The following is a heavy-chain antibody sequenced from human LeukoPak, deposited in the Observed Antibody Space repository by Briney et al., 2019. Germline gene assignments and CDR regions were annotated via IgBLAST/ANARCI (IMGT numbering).Heavy chain of an antibody. CDR3: ARLLGYCSGGSCSLYYMDV. CDR1: GYSFTRYW. J-gene: IGHJ6*03. Sequence: GESLKISCKGSGYSFTRYWIGWVRQMPGKGLEWMGIIYPGESDTRYSPSFQGQVTISADKSISTAYLQWSSLKASDTAMYYCARLLGYCSGGSCSLYYMDVWGKGTTVTVSS. V-gene: IGHV5-51*01. CDR2: IYPGESDT. D-gene: IGHD2-15*01.